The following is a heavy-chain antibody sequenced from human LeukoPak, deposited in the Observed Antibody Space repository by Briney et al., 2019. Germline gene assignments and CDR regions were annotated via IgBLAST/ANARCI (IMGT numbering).Heavy chain of an antibody. V-gene: IGHV1-69*13. CDR3: ATTAVTTAYYYYMDV. CDR1: GGTFSSYA. Sequence: SVKVSCKASGGTFSSYAISWVRQAPGQGLEWMGGTIPIFGTANYAQKFQGRVTITADESTSTAYMELSSLRSEDTAVYYCATTAVTTAYYYYMDVWGKGTTVTVSS. D-gene: IGHD4-17*01. J-gene: IGHJ6*03. CDR2: TIPIFGTA.